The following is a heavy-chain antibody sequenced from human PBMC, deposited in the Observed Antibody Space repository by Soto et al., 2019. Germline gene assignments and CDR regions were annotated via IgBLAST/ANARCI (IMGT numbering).Heavy chain of an antibody. J-gene: IGHJ6*02. D-gene: IGHD4-17*01. Sequence: KPSETLSLTCAVYGGSFSGYYWSWIRQPPGKGLEWIGEINHSGSTNYNPSLKSRVTISVDTSKNQFSLKLSSVTAADTAVYYCARAGPTVTLYYYYYGMDVWGQGTTVTVSS. CDR2: INHSGST. CDR1: GGSFSGYY. V-gene: IGHV4-34*01. CDR3: ARAGPTVTLYYYYYGMDV.